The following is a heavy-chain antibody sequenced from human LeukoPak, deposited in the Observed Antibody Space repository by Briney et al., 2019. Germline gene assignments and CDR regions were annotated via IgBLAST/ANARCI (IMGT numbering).Heavy chain of an antibody. J-gene: IGHJ6*02. V-gene: IGHV1-46*01. Sequence: GASVTVSCKASGYTFTSYYMHWVRQAPEQGLGWMGIINPSGGSTSYAQKFQGRVTMTRDTSTSTVYMELSSLRSEDTAVYYCASSYYGSGSYSRHYYYYGMDVWGQGTTVTVSS. CDR2: INPSGGST. CDR1: GYTFTSYY. D-gene: IGHD3-10*01. CDR3: ASSYYGSGSYSRHYYYYGMDV.